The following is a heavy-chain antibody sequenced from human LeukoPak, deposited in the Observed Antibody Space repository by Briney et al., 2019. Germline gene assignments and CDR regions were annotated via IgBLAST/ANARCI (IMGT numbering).Heavy chain of an antibody. CDR2: LTASGDNT. J-gene: IGHJ4*02. Sequence: PGGSLRLSCAASGFTFSSYAMNWVRQAPRKGLEWVSALTASGDNTYYADSVKGRFTISRDNSKNMVYLQMNSLRAEDTAVYYCAKASGYSYGKYYFDSWGQGTLVTVSS. CDR1: GFTFSSYA. V-gene: IGHV3-23*01. CDR3: AKASGYSYGKYYFDS. D-gene: IGHD5-18*01.